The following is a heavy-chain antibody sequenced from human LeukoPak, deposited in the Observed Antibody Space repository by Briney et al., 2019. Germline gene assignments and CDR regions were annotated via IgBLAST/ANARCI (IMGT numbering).Heavy chain of an antibody. D-gene: IGHD3-22*01. CDR2: INHSGST. J-gene: IGHJ4*02. Sequence: SQTLSLTCTVSGGSISSGGYYWSWLRQHPGTGLEWLGEINHSGSTNYNPSLKSRVTISVDTSKNQFSLKLSSVTAADTAVYYCARETTMIDNYFDYWGQGTLVTVSS. CDR1: GGSISSGGYY. V-gene: IGHV4-31*03. CDR3: ARETTMIDNYFDY.